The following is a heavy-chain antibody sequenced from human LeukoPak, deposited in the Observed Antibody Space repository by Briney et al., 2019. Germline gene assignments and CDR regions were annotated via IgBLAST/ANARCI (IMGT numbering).Heavy chain of an antibody. Sequence: SQTLSLTCAISGDSVSNNNAAWNWIRQSPSRGLEWLGRTYYRSKWYKDYAVSVKSRITINPDTSKDQFSLQLNSVTPEDTAIYYCVRGYSGHMDVWGQGTTVTVSS. J-gene: IGHJ6*02. V-gene: IGHV6-1*01. CDR3: VRGYSGHMDV. CDR2: TYYRSKWYK. CDR1: GDSVSNNNAA. D-gene: IGHD5-12*01.